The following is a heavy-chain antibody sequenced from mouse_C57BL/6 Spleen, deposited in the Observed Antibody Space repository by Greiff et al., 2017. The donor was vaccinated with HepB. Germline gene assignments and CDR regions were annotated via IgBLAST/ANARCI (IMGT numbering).Heavy chain of an antibody. V-gene: IGHV2-2*01. CDR2: IWSGGST. D-gene: IGHD1-1*01. Sequence: VQLQQSGPGLVQPSQSLSITCTVSGFSLTSYGVHWVRQSPGKGLEWLGVIWSGGSTDYNAAFISRLSISKDNSKSQVFFKMNSLQADDTAIYYCASPGYGSAWFAYWGQGTLVTVSA. CDR3: ASPGYGSAWFAY. J-gene: IGHJ3*01. CDR1: GFSLTSYG.